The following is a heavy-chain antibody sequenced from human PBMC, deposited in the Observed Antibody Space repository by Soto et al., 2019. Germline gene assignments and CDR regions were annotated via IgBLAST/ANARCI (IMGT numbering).Heavy chain of an antibody. V-gene: IGHV4-59*01. Sequence: SETLSLTCTVSGGSISSYYWSWIRQPPGKGLEWIGYIYYSGSTNYNPSLKSRVTISVDTSKNQFSPKLSSVTAADTAVYYCARDHSDSDFWSSYSPTNNWLDPWGQGTLVTGYS. CDR1: GGSISSYY. D-gene: IGHD3-3*01. CDR2: IYYSGST. J-gene: IGHJ5*01. CDR3: ARDHSDSDFWSSYSPTNNWLDP.